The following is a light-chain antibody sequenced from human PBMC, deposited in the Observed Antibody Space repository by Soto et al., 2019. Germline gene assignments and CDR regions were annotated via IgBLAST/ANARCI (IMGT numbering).Light chain of an antibody. CDR1: SSDVGGYNY. V-gene: IGLV2-8*01. Sequence: QSALTQPFSASGSPGQSVTISCTGTSSDVGGYNYVSWYQQHPGKAPKLMIYEVSRRPSGVPDRFSGSKSGNTASLTVSGLQAEDEADYYCSSYAGSNRKIFGGGTKVTVL. J-gene: IGLJ2*01. CDR3: SSYAGSNRKI. CDR2: EVS.